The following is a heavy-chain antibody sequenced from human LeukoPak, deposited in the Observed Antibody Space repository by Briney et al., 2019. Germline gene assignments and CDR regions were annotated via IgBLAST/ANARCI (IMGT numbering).Heavy chain of an antibody. CDR3: ARSRGTSGSFL. V-gene: IGHV4-59*01. D-gene: IGHD1-26*01. J-gene: IGHJ4*02. CDR1: GGSISSYY. Sequence: SEILSLTCTVSGGSISSYYWSWIRQPPGKGLEWIGYIYYSGSTNYNPSLKSRVTISVDTSKNQFSLKLSSVTAADTAVYYCARSRGTSGSFLWGQGTLVTVSS. CDR2: IYYSGST.